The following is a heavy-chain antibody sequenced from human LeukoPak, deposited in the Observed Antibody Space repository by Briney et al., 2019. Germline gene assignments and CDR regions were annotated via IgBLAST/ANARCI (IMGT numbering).Heavy chain of an antibody. CDR3: ARDTRYCSGGSCYPLDY. Sequence: GGSLRLSCAACGFTVRSNYMSWVRQAPGKGVEGVSVIYSGSSTSYATSVNGRFTISRHKSKNTLYLQMNSLRAEDTAVYYCARDTRYCSGGSCYPLDYWGQGTLVTVSS. CDR2: IYSGSST. V-gene: IGHV3-66*01. D-gene: IGHD2-15*01. J-gene: IGHJ4*02. CDR1: GFTVRSNY.